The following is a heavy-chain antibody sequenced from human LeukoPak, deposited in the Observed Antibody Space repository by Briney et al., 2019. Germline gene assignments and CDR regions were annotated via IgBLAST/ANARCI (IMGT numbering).Heavy chain of an antibody. CDR3: ARLRLDYDFWSGFSIYYMDV. V-gene: IGHV1-18*01. CDR1: GFIFISYG. CDR2: ISTYNGNT. D-gene: IGHD3-3*01. J-gene: IGHJ6*03. Sequence: ASVKVSCKASGFIFISYGISWVRQAPGQGLEWMGWISTYNGNTNYAQILQGRVTMTTDTSTSTAYMELRSLRSDDTAVYYCARLRLDYDFWSGFSIYYMDVWGKGTTVTVSS.